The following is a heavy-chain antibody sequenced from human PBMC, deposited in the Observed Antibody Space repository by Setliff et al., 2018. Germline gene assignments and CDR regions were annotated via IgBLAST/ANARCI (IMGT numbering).Heavy chain of an antibody. V-gene: IGHV4-61*02. Sequence: SETLSLTCTVSGGSITRGSFYWSWIRQSDGKRLEWIGRIHASGSPNYNPSLKSRVTTSLDPSANQFSLNLSSVTAADTAFYYCAKERYFDWFFEDWGQGTLVTVS. CDR1: GGSITRGSFY. CDR3: AKERYFDWFFED. CDR2: IHASGSP. J-gene: IGHJ4*02. D-gene: IGHD3-9*01.